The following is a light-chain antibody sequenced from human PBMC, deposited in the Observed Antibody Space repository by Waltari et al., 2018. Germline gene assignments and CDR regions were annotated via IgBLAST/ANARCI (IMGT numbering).Light chain of an antibody. CDR2: KDS. CDR1: ALPKQY. Sequence: SYELTQPPSVSVSPGQTARITCSGDALPKQYAYWYQQKPGQAPVVVIYKDSERPSGIPERFSGSSSGTSGALTISGVQAGDEADYYCQSADSSGIYVRFGGGTKLTVL. J-gene: IGLJ2*01. V-gene: IGLV3-25*03. CDR3: QSADSSGIYVR.